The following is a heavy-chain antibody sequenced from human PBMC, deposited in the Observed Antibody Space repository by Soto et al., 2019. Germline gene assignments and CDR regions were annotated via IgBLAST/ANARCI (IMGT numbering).Heavy chain of an antibody. CDR1: GFTFSSYG. V-gene: IGHV3-30*18. Sequence: QVQLVESGGGVVQPGRSLRLSCAASGFTFSSYGMHWVRQAPGKGLEWVAVISYDGSNKYYADSVKGRFTISRDNSKNTLYLQMNSLRAVDTAVYYCAKGYYDFWSGYYTGEYYYYGMDVWGQGTTVTVSS. CDR3: AKGYYDFWSGYYTGEYYYYGMDV. J-gene: IGHJ6*02. D-gene: IGHD3-3*01. CDR2: ISYDGSNK.